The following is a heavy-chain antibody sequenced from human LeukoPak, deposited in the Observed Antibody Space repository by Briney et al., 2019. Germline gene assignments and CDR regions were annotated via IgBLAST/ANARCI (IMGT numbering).Heavy chain of an antibody. CDR2: IYTSGSP. V-gene: IGHV4-4*07. CDR1: GGSISSFY. CDR3: ASATTVTKYYYYYMDV. Sequence: SETLSLTCTVSGGSISSFYWSWIRQHAGKGLEWIGRIYTSGSPNYNPSLKSRVTMSVDTSKNQFSLKLTSVTAADTAVYYCASATTVTKYYYYYMDVWGKGTTVTVSS. D-gene: IGHD4-11*01. J-gene: IGHJ6*03.